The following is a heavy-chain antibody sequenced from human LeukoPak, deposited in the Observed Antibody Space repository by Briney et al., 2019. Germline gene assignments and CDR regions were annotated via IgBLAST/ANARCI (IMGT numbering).Heavy chain of an antibody. J-gene: IGHJ6*02. D-gene: IGHD2-2*01. CDR2: INPNTGGT. V-gene: IGHV1-2*02. CDR3: ASPVPAAMQAYYYYGMDV. CDR1: GYTFTAYY. Sequence: ASVKVSCKTSGYTFTAYYIHWVRQPPGQGLEWMGWINPNTGGTNYTQTFQGRVTMTRDTPISTAYMELSRLRSDDTAVYYCASPVPAAMQAYYYYGMDVWGQGTTVTVSS.